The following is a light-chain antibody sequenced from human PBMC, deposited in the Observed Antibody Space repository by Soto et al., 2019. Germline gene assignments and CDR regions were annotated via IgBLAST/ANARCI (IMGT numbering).Light chain of an antibody. CDR2: GNT. CDR3: QSYDSSLSGSVG. V-gene: IGLV1-40*01. CDR1: SSNIGAGYD. J-gene: IGLJ2*01. Sequence: QSVLTQPPSVSGAPGQRVTISCTGSSSNIGAGYDVHWYQQLPGTAPKLLIYGNTNRPSGVSDRFSGSNSGTSASLAITGLQAEDEADYYCQSYDSSLSGSVGFGGGTTLTVL.